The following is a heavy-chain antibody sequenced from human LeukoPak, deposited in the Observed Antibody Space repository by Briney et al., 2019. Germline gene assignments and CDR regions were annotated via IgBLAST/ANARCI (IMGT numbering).Heavy chain of an antibody. J-gene: IGHJ4*02. CDR3: AKAGPYYFDY. CDR1: GFTFSSYA. CDR2: ISGSGGST. Sequence: GGSLRLSCAASGFTFSSYAMSWVRQAPGKGLEWVSGISGSGGSTYYADSVKGRFTISRDNSKNMLYLQMNSLRAEDTALYYCAKAGPYYFDYWGQGNLVTVSS. V-gene: IGHV3-23*01.